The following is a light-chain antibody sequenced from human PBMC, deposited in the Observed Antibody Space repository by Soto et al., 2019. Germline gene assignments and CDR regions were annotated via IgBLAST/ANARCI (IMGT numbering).Light chain of an antibody. J-gene: IGKJ4*01. CDR3: MQALQTPLT. Sequence: DIVMTQSPLSLPVTPGEPASISFSSIQILVRGNGYNYLDWYLQKPGQSPQLLIYLGSNRDCGVPDRFSGSGSGTDFTLKISRVEAEDVGVYYCMQALQTPLTFGGGTKVDIK. CDR1: QILVRGNGYNY. CDR2: LGS. V-gene: IGKV2-28*01.